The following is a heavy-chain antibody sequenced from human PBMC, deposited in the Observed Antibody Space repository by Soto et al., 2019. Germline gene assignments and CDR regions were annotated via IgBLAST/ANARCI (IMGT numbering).Heavy chain of an antibody. CDR2: ISSSGDT. CDR3: ARGADYTNSDFDY. CDR1: GFAFSSYS. J-gene: IGHJ4*02. D-gene: IGHD4-4*01. Sequence: VGALILSWAVSGFAFSSYSVNGVRQAPGRGLKWVSSISSSGDTYYADSVKGRLAISRDNAKNSVYLQMTSLRVEDTAVYYCARGADYTNSDFDYWGQGTLVTVSS. V-gene: IGHV3-21*01.